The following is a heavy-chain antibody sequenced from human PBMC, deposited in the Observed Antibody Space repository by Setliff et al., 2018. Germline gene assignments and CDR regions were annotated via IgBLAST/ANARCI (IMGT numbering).Heavy chain of an antibody. Sequence: SETLSLTCTVSGGSVTSSGSYWGWIRQTPGKGLEWMGTSGTTNYNPSLKSRVTISVDTSKNQFSLRLKSVTAADTAVYYCARGNSRSSVWYVVPHFDYWGQGTLVTVSS. CDR3: ARGNSRSSVWYVVPHFDY. V-gene: IGHV4-39*07. D-gene: IGHD6-19*01. CDR2: SGTT. J-gene: IGHJ4*02. CDR1: GGSVTSSGSY.